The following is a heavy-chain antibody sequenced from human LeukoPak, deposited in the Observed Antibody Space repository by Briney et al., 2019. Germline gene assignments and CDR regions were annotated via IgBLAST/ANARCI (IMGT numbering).Heavy chain of an antibody. J-gene: IGHJ4*02. CDR3: ARSDSSSWYSLAY. CDR1: GFTFSSYA. Sequence: GGSLRLSCAASGFTFSSYAMSWVRQAPGKGLEWVSVIYSGGSTYYADSVKGRFTISRDNSKNTLYLQMNSLRAEDTAVYYCARSDSSSWYSLAYWGQGTLVTVSS. V-gene: IGHV3-53*01. D-gene: IGHD6-13*01. CDR2: IYSGGST.